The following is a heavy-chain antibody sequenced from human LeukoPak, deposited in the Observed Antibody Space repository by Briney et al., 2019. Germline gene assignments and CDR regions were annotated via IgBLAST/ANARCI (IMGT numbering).Heavy chain of an antibody. CDR3: ARRDYGDF. J-gene: IGHJ4*02. CDR2: IYYSGST. Sequence: SETLSLTCTVSGGSISSYYWTWIRQPPGKGLEWIGYIYYSGSTNYNPSLKSRVTISVDTSKNRFSLKLSSVTAADTAVYYCARRDYGDFWGQGTLVTVSS. CDR1: GGSISSYY. V-gene: IGHV4-59*08.